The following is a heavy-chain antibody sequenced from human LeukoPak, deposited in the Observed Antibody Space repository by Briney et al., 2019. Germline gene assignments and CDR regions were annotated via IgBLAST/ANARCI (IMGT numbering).Heavy chain of an antibody. Sequence: AASVKVSCKTSGYTFTNYGISWVRQAPGQGLEWMGWISAYNGDTNYAQKLQGRVTMTTDTSTSTAYMELRSLRSDDTAVYYCARAVGADFDYWGQGTLVTVSS. J-gene: IGHJ4*02. CDR3: ARAVGADFDY. V-gene: IGHV1-18*01. CDR1: GYTFTNYG. CDR2: ISAYNGDT. D-gene: IGHD1-26*01.